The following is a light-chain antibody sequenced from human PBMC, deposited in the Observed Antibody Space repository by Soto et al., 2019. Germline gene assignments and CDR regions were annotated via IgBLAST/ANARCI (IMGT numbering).Light chain of an antibody. CDR1: SSDVGSYNF. CDR2: EVS. V-gene: IGLV2-23*02. Sequence: QSALTQPASVSGSPGQSIIISCTGTSSDVGSYNFVSWYQQHPGKAPKLMIYEVSKRPSGVSNRLSGYKSGNTASLTIPGLQPEDEADYYCCSYAGNSGVFGGGTKLTVL. J-gene: IGLJ3*02. CDR3: CSYAGNSGV.